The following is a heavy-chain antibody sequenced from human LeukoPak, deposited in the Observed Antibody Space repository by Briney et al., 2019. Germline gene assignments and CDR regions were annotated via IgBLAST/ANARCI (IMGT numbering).Heavy chain of an antibody. CDR1: GVMFNQYW. CDR3: ARDRPDSSGYSRY. J-gene: IGHJ4*02. Sequence: GGSLRLSCAASGVMFNQYWMSWVRQAPGRGLEWVANIDQDGSEKHYVDSVKGRFTISRDNAKNSLYLQMNSLRAEDTAVYYCARDRPDSSGYSRYWGQGTLVTVSS. V-gene: IGHV3-7*01. D-gene: IGHD3-22*01. CDR2: IDQDGSEK.